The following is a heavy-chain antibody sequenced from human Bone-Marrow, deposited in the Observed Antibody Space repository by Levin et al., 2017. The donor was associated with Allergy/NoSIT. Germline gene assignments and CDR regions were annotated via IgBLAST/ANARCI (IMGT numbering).Heavy chain of an antibody. V-gene: IGHV4-59*01. CDR1: GGSISSNY. CDR2: IYYSGST. Sequence: PGGSLRLSCTVSGGSISSNYWSWIRQPPGKGLEWIGYIYYSGSTSYNPSLKSRVTISIDTSKIHFSLRLSSLTAADTAVYYCARGRFERGVWFDPWGQGTLVTVSS. D-gene: IGHD2-8*01. CDR3: ARGRFERGVWFDP. J-gene: IGHJ5*02.